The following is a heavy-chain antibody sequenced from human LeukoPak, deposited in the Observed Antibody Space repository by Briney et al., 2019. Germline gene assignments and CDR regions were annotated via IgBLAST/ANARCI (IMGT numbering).Heavy chain of an antibody. D-gene: IGHD5-12*01. CDR3: ARAPGIVATINY. Sequence: GGSLRHSCTASGFTFSNYWMHWVRQAPGKGLVWVSRINSDGSSTTYADSVKGRFTISRDNAKNTLYLQMNSLRAEDTAVYYCARAPGIVATINYWGQGTLVTVSS. CDR1: GFTFSNYW. V-gene: IGHV3-74*01. J-gene: IGHJ4*02. CDR2: INSDGSST.